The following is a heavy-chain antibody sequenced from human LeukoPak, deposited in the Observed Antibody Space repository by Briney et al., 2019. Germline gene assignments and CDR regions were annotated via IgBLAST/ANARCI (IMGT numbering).Heavy chain of an antibody. CDR2: INEDGSET. Sequence: QPGGSLRLSCAASGFTFRTYWLSWVRQAPGKGLEWVANINEDGSETYYVDSVKGRFTISRDNAKNSLYLQMSSLRVEDTAMYYCSRETLRFSGDYWGQGTLVTVSS. J-gene: IGHJ4*02. D-gene: IGHD3-3*01. CDR1: GFTFRTYW. V-gene: IGHV3-7*01. CDR3: SRETLRFSGDY.